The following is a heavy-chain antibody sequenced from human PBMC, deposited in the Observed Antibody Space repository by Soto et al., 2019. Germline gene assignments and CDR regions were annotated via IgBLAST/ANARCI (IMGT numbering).Heavy chain of an antibody. CDR1: GGSISNINYH. V-gene: IGHV4-39*01. J-gene: IGHJ4*02. D-gene: IGHD1-26*01. CDR3: ARLREGSPADF. CDR2: IYYSGNT. Sequence: SETLSLTCSVSGGSISNINYHWGWIRQPPGKGLEWIGSIYYSGNTYYNPSLRSRITISVDTSKNQFSLDLSSVTAADTALYFCARLREGSPADFWGQGTLATAPQ.